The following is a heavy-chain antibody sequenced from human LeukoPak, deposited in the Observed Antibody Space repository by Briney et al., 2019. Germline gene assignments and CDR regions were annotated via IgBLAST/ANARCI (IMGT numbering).Heavy chain of an antibody. V-gene: IGHV3-23*01. CDR3: AKDAPWDPNPDDAFDI. CDR2: ISGSGGST. J-gene: IGHJ3*02. CDR1: GFTFSSYA. Sequence: PGGSLRLSCAASGFTFSSYAMSWVRQAPGKGLEWVSAISGSGGSTNYADSVKGRFTIYRDNSKNTLSLQMNSLRAEASAVYYCAKDAPWDPNPDDAFDIWGQGTMGTASS. D-gene: IGHD1-14*01.